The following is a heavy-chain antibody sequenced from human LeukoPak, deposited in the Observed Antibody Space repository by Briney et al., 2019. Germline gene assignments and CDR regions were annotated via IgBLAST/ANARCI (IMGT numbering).Heavy chain of an antibody. CDR2: ISGSGGST. CDR1: GFTFSSYA. Sequence: PGASLRLSCAASGFTFSSYAMSWVRQAPGKGLEWVSAISGSGGSTYYADSVKGRFTISRDNSKNTLYLQMNSLRAEDTAVYYCAKDPSSSKRYFDLWGRGTLVTVSS. CDR3: AKDPSSSKRYFDL. D-gene: IGHD6-13*01. V-gene: IGHV3-23*01. J-gene: IGHJ2*01.